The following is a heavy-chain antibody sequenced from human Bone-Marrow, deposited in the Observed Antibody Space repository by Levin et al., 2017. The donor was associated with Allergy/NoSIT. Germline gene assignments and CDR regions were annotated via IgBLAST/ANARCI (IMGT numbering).Heavy chain of an antibody. CDR3: ARARANDYSTSVVYYGMDV. Sequence: SETLSLTCTVSGGSISSSSYYWGWIRQPPGKGLEWIGSIYYSGSTYYNPSLKSRVTISVDTSKNQFSLKLSSVTAADTAVYYCARARANDYSTSVVYYGMDVWGQGTTVTVSS. J-gene: IGHJ6*02. CDR2: IYYSGST. V-gene: IGHV4-39*07. CDR1: GGSISSSSYY. D-gene: IGHD4-11*01.